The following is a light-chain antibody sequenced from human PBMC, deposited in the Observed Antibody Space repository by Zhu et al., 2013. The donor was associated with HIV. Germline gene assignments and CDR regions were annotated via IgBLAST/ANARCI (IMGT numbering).Light chain of an antibody. V-gene: IGKV3-20*01. J-gene: IGKJ4*01. Sequence: EIVLTQSPGTLSLSPGERATLSCTASQSVSSSYLTWYQQRPGQAPRLLIFGASSRASGIPDFTLTISRLEPEDFAVYYCQQYDSSPLTFGGGTKVRDQT. CDR3: QQYDSSPLT. CDR2: GAS. CDR1: QSVSSSY.